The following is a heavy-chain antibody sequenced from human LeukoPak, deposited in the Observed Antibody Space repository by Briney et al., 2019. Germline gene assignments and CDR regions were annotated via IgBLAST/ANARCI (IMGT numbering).Heavy chain of an antibody. CDR2: IYYSGST. CDR1: GGSISSGGYY. J-gene: IGHJ4*02. Sequence: SETLSLTCTVSGGSISSGGYYWSWIRQHPGKGLEWIGYIYYSGSTYYNPSLKSRVTISVDTSKNQFSLKLSSVTAADTAVYYCASQSPYGNYFDYWGQGARVTVSS. D-gene: IGHD4-17*01. CDR3: ASQSPYGNYFDY. V-gene: IGHV4-31*03.